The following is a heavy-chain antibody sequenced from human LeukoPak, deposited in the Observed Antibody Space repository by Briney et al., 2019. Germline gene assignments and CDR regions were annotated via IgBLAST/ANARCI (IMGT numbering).Heavy chain of an antibody. CDR3: ARACSGGGCGTRSSFDY. V-gene: IGHV4-39*01. D-gene: IGHD2-15*01. CDR2: IYYSGTN. CDR1: GGSISSSSHY. Sequence: SETLSLTCTVSGGSISSSSHYWGWVRQPPGKGLEWIGSIYYSGTNYYNPSLKSRVTTSIDTSKNQFSLKLSTVTAADTAVYYCARACSGGGCGTRSSFDYWGQGTLVTVSS. J-gene: IGHJ4*02.